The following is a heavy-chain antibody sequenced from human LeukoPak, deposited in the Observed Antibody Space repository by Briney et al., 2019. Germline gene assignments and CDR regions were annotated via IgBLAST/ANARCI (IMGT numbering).Heavy chain of an antibody. CDR1: GFTVSSNY. V-gene: IGHV3-23*01. CDR2: ISGSGSST. D-gene: IGHD1-26*01. J-gene: IGHJ4*02. Sequence: GGSLRLSCAASGFTVSSNYMSWVRQAPGKGLEWVSDISGSGSSTYYADSVKGRFTISRDNSKNTLYLQMSSLRAEDTAVYYCARWGVGDYWGQGTLVTVSS. CDR3: ARWGVGDY.